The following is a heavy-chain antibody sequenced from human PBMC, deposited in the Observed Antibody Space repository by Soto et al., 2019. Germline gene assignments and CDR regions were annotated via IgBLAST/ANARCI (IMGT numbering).Heavy chain of an antibody. CDR2: ISGIGSTT. CDR3: ASEACSSTSCYFHYCLFGMDV. J-gene: IGHJ6*02. Sequence: GGSLRLSCAASGFTFSNYAMSWVRQAPGKGLEWVSSISGIGSTTYYGDSVKGRFTLSRDNSKNTLFLQMNSLRGEDTAVYFCASEACSSTSCYFHYCLFGMDVWGQGTTVTVSS. V-gene: IGHV3-23*01. D-gene: IGHD2-2*01. CDR1: GFTFSNYA.